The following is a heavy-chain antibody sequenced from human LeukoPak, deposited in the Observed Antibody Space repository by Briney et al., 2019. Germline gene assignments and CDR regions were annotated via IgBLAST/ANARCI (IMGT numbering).Heavy chain of an antibody. CDR2: ISAYNGNT. CDR3: ARTLGDYVWGGYRLRRFDP. V-gene: IGHV1-18*01. Sequence: GASVKVSCKASGYTFTSYGISWVRQAPGQGLEWMGWISAYNGNTNYAQKLQGRVTMTTDTSTSTAYTELRSLRSDDTAVYYCARTLGDYVWGGYRLRRFDPWGQGTLVTVSS. D-gene: IGHD3-16*02. CDR1: GYTFTSYG. J-gene: IGHJ5*02.